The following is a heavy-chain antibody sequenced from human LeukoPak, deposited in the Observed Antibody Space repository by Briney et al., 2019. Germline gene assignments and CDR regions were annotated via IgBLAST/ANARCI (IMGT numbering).Heavy chain of an antibody. V-gene: IGHV2-70*11. CDR1: GFSLSTSGMC. CDR3: ARIATGYSSGWPQLDY. D-gene: IGHD6-19*01. Sequence: ESGPALVKPTQTLTLICTFSGFSLSTSGMCVSWIRQPPGKALEWLARIDWDDDKYYSTSLKTRLTISKDTSKNQVVLTMTNMDPVDTATYYCARIATGYSSGWPQLDYWGQGTLVTVSS. CDR2: IDWDDDK. J-gene: IGHJ4*02.